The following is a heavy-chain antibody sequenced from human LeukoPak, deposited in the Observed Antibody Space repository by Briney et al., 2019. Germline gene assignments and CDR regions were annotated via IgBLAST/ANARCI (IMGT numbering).Heavy chain of an antibody. CDR3: ARGGGLDV. J-gene: IGHJ6*02. D-gene: IGHD3-16*01. Sequence: PGGSLRLSCAGSGFTFSSYWMNWARPAPGKGLEGVASINHNGNENSYVDSGKGRFTISRDNAKNSLYLQMSNLRAEDTAVYFCARGGGLDVWGQGATVPVSS. CDR1: GFTFSSYW. V-gene: IGHV3-7*03. CDR2: INHNGNEN.